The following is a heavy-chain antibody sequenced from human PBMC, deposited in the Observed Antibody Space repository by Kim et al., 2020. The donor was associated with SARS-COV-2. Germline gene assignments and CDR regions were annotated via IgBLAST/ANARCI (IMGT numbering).Heavy chain of an antibody. CDR1: GGSINNYY. V-gene: IGHV4-59*13. CDR3: ARNRLGLFAFDV. J-gene: IGHJ3*01. CDR2: IYYSGST. D-gene: IGHD3-22*01. Sequence: SETLSLTCTVSGGSINNYYGAWIRQPPGKGLEWIGHIYYSGSTNYNPSLKSRITISVDTSKNQFSLKLSSVTAADTAVYYCARNRLGLFAFDVWGQGTMVTVSS.